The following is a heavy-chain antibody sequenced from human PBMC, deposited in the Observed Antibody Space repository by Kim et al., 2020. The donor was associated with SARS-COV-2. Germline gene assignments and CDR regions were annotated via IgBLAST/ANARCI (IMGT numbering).Heavy chain of an antibody. CDR3: ARGIRYFDWLFPLDY. CDR2: IKQDGSEK. V-gene: IGHV3-7*01. J-gene: IGHJ4*02. CDR1: GFTFSSYW. D-gene: IGHD3-9*01. Sequence: GGSLRLSCAASGFTFSSYWMSWVRQAPGKGLEWVANIKQDGSEKYYVDSVKVRFTISRDNAKNSLYLQMNSLRAEDTAVYYCARGIRYFDWLFPLDYWGQGTLLTVSS.